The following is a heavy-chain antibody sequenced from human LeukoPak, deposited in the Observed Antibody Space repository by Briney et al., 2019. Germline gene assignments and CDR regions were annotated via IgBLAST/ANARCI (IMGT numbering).Heavy chain of an antibody. CDR1: GYTFTDHY. CDR3: AINKDSSAFDY. D-gene: IGHD6-6*01. Sequence: ASVKVSCKASGYTFTDHYMHWVRQAPGQGLEWMGRINPNSGGTNYAQKFQGRVTMARDTSTSTTYMELSRLRSDDTAVYYCAINKDSSAFDYWGQGTLVTVFS. V-gene: IGHV1-2*06. J-gene: IGHJ4*02. CDR2: INPNSGGT.